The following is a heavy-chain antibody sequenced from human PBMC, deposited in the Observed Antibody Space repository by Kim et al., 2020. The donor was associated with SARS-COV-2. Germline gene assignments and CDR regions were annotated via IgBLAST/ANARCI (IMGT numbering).Heavy chain of an antibody. J-gene: IGHJ2*01. CDR2: ITDTGNVQ. D-gene: IGHD3-16*01. V-gene: IGHV3-74*01. CDR3: ASEWGVPDHDWRFDL. CDR1: GFTFSAYW. Sequence: GGSLRLSCTASGFTFSAYWMHWVRQAPGKGLVWVSRITDTGNVQSYADSVKGRFTSSRDNSKNTLYLQMNRLRAEDTAVYYCASEWGVPDHDWRFDLWGRGTLVTVS.